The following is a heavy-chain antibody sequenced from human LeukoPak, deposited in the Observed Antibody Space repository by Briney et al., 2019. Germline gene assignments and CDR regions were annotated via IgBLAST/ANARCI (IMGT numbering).Heavy chain of an antibody. CDR2: IYHSGNT. J-gene: IGHJ3*02. CDR3: ARPGYYDSSGYLDAFDI. D-gene: IGHD3-22*01. CDR1: GYSISSGYY. Sequence: SETLSLTCTVSGYSISSGYYWGWIRQPPGKGLEWIGSIYHSGNTYYNPSLKSRVTISVDTSKNQFSLNLSSVTAADTAVYYCARPGYYDSSGYLDAFDIWGQGTMVTVSS. V-gene: IGHV4-38-2*02.